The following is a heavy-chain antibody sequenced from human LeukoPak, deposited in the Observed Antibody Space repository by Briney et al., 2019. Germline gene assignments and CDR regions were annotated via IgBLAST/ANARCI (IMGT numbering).Heavy chain of an antibody. D-gene: IGHD3-9*01. V-gene: IGHV3-23*01. Sequence: PGGSLRLSCAASGFTFSSYAMSWVRQAPGKGLEWVSAISGSGGNTYYADSVKGRFTISRDNSKNTLYLQMNSLRAEDTAVYYCAKVKDYDILTGYYPHYYYYYMDVWGKGTTVTVSS. J-gene: IGHJ6*03. CDR2: ISGSGGNT. CDR3: AKVKDYDILTGYYPHYYYYYMDV. CDR1: GFTFSSYA.